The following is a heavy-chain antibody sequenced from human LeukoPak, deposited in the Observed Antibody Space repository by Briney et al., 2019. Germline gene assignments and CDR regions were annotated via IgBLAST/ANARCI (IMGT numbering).Heavy chain of an antibody. CDR3: AKAPYIAVAGTYGFDY. CDR2: ISWNSGSI. J-gene: IGHJ4*02. V-gene: IGHV3-9*01. D-gene: IGHD6-19*01. CDR1: GFTFDDYA. Sequence: GGSLRLSCAASGFTFDDYAMHWVRQAPGKGLEWVSGISWNSGSIGYADSVKGRFTISRDNAKNSLYLQMNSLRAEDTALYYCAKAPYIAVAGTYGFDYWGQGTLVTVSS.